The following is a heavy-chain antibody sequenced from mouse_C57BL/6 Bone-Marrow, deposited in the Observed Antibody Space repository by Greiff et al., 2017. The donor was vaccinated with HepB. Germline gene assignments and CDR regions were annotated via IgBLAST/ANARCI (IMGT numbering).Heavy chain of an antibody. CDR1: GFTFSDYG. CDR2: ISSGSSTI. J-gene: IGHJ4*01. V-gene: IGHV5-17*01. Sequence: EVQVVESGGGLVKPGGSLKLSCAASGFTFSDYGMHWVRQAPEKGLEWVAYISSGSSTIYYADTVKGRFTISRDNAKNTLFLQMTSLRSEDTAMYYCARKFITTVVATSADAMDYWGQGTSVTVSS. CDR3: ARKFITTVVATSADAMDY. D-gene: IGHD1-1*01.